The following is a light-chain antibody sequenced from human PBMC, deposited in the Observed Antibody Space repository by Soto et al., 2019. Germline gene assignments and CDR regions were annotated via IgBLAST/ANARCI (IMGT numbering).Light chain of an antibody. J-gene: IGKJ1*01. CDR2: GAS. V-gene: IGKV3-20*01. Sequence: EIVLTQSPGTLSLSPGERATLSCRASQSVSSSYLAWYQQKPGQAPRLLIYGASSRATGIPDRFSGSGFGSDFTLTISRLEPEDCAVYYCQQYGSSPTWTFGHGTKVEIK. CDR1: QSVSSSY. CDR3: QQYGSSPTWT.